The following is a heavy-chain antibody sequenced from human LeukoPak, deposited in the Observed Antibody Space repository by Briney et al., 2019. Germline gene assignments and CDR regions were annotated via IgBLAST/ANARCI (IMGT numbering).Heavy chain of an antibody. J-gene: IGHJ5*02. Sequence: ASVKVSCKASGYTFTGYYMHWVRQAPGQGLEWMGWINPNSGGTNYAQKFQGRVTMTRDTSISTAYMELSRLRSGDTAVYYCATETIVVVPAASGVLGWFDPWGQGTLVTVSS. CDR3: ATETIVVVPAASGVLGWFDP. CDR1: GYTFTGYY. CDR2: INPNSGGT. D-gene: IGHD2-2*01. V-gene: IGHV1-2*02.